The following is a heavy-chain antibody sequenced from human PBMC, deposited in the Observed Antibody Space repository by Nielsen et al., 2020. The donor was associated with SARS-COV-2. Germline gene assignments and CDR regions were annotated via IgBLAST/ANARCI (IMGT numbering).Heavy chain of an antibody. CDR1: GYTFTGHY. V-gene: IGHV7-4-1*02. CDR3: ARYDESYGMEV. CDR2: INTKTGNP. D-gene: IGHD1-1*01. Sequence: VKVSCKASGYTFTGHYIHWMRQAPGQGLEWMGWINTKTGNPTYALGFTGRFVFSLDSSVSTTYLQITSLKAEDTAVFYCARYDESYGMEVWGQGTAVTVSS. J-gene: IGHJ6*02.